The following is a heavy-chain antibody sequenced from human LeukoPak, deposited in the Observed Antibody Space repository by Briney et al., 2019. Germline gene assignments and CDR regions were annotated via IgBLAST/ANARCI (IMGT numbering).Heavy chain of an antibody. CDR2: IIPIFGTA. J-gene: IGHJ3*02. V-gene: IGHV1-69*05. D-gene: IGHD3-22*01. CDR3: ARAPDSSGYYWNDAFDI. Sequence: SVKVSCKASGGTFSSYAISWVRQAPGQGLEWMGRIIPIFGTANYAQKFQGRVTITTDESTSTAYMELSSLRSEDTAVYYCARAPDSSGYYWNDAFDIWGQGTMVTVSS. CDR1: GGTFSSYA.